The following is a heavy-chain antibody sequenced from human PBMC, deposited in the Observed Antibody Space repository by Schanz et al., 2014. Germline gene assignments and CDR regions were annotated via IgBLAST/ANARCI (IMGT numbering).Heavy chain of an antibody. Sequence: VQLVESGGGLVQPGRSLRLSCAASGFTFSGYGMHWVRQAPGKGLEWVAIISYDGRHKNYADSVKGRFTISRDNAKSSLYLQMNSLRDEDTAVYYCAATTILADWGQGTLVAVSS. J-gene: IGHJ4*02. CDR3: AATTILAD. CDR2: ISYDGRHK. V-gene: IGHV3-30*03. D-gene: IGHD3-3*01. CDR1: GFTFSGYG.